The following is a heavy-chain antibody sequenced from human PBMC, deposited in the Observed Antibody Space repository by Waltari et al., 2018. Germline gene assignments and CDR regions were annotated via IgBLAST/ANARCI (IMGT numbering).Heavy chain of an antibody. V-gene: IGHV4-38-2*01. Sequence: QVQLQESGPGLVKPSETLSLTCAVSGYSISSGYYWGWIRQPPGKGLEWIGSIYHSGSTYYNPSLKSRVTISVDTSKNQFSLKLSSVTAADTAVYYCARHQWLSSVDYWGQGTLVTVSS. J-gene: IGHJ4*02. CDR2: IYHSGST. CDR1: GYSISSGYY. CDR3: ARHQWLSSVDY. D-gene: IGHD6-19*01.